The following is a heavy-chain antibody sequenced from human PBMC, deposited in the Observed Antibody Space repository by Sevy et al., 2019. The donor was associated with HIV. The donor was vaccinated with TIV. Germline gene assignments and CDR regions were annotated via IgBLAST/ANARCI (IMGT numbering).Heavy chain of an antibody. CDR1: GFSFSNDW. CDR2: IRQDGNEK. Sequence: GGSLRLSCAASGFSFSNDWMQWVRQAPGKGLEWVANIRQDGNEKYYAASVRGRFTISRDNARNSLYLQMNGLRADDTAAYYCARRYFDSWGQGTLVTVSS. V-gene: IGHV3-7*01. J-gene: IGHJ4*02. CDR3: ARRYFDS.